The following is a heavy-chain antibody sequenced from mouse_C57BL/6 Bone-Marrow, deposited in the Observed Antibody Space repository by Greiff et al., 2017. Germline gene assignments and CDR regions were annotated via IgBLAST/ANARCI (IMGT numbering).Heavy chain of an antibody. V-gene: IGHV5-17*01. Sequence: EVMLVESGGGLVQPGGSLKLSCAASGFTFSDYGMHWVRQAPEKGLEWVAYISSGSSTIYYADTVKGRFTISRDNAKNTLFLQMTSLRSEDTAMYDCARRLERHSFAYWGQGALVTVSA. CDR2: ISSGSSTI. J-gene: IGHJ3*01. D-gene: IGHD1-2*01. CDR1: GFTFSDYG. CDR3: ARRLERHSFAY.